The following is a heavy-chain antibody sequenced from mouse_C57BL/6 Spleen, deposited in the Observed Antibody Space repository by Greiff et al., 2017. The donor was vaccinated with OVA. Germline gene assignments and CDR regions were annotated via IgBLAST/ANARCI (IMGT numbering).Heavy chain of an antibody. Sequence: QVQLQQPGAELVRPGSSVKLSCKASGYTFTSYWMHWVKQRPIQGLEWIGNIDPSDSETHYNQKFKDKATLTVDKSSSTAYMQLSSLTSEDSAVYYCARLPTAQATAMDYWGQGTTLTVSS. CDR3: ARLPTAQATAMDY. CDR1: GYTFTSYW. V-gene: IGHV1-52*01. J-gene: IGHJ2*01. D-gene: IGHD3-2*02. CDR2: IDPSDSET.